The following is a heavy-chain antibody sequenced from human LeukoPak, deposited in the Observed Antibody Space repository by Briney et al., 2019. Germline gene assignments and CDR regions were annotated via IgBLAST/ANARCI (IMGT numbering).Heavy chain of an antibody. D-gene: IGHD1-26*01. CDR1: GFTFSDFA. J-gene: IGHJ4*02. CDR2: FEKNAGGA. V-gene: IGHV3-23*01. Sequence: GGSLRLSCAASGFTFSDFAMSWVRLAPGKGLEWVSSFEKNAGGAYYADSVKGRFTVSRDNSKNTLYLQMSSLRVEDTALYYCAKQEGALIENWCFDHWGLGTLVTVSS. CDR3: AKQEGALIENWCFDH.